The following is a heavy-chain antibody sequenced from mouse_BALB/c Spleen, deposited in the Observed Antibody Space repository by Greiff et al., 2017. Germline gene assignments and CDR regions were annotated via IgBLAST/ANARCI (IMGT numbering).Heavy chain of an antibody. D-gene: IGHD2-4*01. J-gene: IGHJ4*01. V-gene: IGHV5-15*02. CDR1: GFTFSDYG. CDR3: ARGKLRDYAMDY. Sequence: EVQLLESGGGLVQPSGSRTLSCAASGFTFSDYGIACVRQAPGKGPEWVAFISNLAYSIYYADTVTGRFTISRENAKNTLYLEMSSLRSEDTAMYYCARGKLRDYAMDYWGQGTSVTVSS. CDR2: ISNLAYSI.